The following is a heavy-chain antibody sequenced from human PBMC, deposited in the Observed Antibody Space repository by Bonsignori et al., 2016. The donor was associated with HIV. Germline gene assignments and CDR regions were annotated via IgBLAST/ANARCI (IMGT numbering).Heavy chain of an antibody. D-gene: IGHD1-26*01. V-gene: IGHV1-2*02. CDR3: ARDPSGSPLHLGDF. J-gene: IGHJ4*02. CDR2: INPGSGGT. CDR1: GYTFSDFY. Sequence: ASVKVSCKTSGYTFSDFYIHWVRQAPGQGLEWMGWINPGSGGTFIAQKFRGRVTLSGDTSISAAYLDMYRLTSDDTALFYCARDPSGSPLHLGDFWGQGALVTVSS.